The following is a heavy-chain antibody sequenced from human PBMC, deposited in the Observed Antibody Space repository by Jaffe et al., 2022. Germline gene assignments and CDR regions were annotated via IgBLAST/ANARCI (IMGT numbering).Heavy chain of an antibody. D-gene: IGHD2-15*01. V-gene: IGHV1-69-2*01. CDR1: GYTFTDYY. J-gene: IGHJ5*02. CDR2: VDPEDGET. Sequence: EVQLVQSGAEVKKPGATVKISCKVSGYTFTDYYMHWVQQAPGKGLEWMGLVDPEDGETIYAEKFQGRVTITADTSTDTAYMELSSLRSEDTAVYYCATDRPRYCSGGSCYLPGPPSDPWGQGTLVTVSS. CDR3: ATDRPRYCSGGSCYLPGPPSDP.